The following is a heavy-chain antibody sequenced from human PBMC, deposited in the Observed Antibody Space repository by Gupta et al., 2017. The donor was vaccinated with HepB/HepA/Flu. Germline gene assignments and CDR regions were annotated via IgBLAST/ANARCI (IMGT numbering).Heavy chain of an antibody. CDR3: ARGTSVHSWHFDL. CDR2: INYSGRI. V-gene: IGHV4-59*01. J-gene: IGHJ2*01. D-gene: IGHD2-21*01. Sequence: GLEWIGYINYSGRIGLDPPLRSRVTISVDTSKNQFSLRLTSVTAADTALYYCARGTSVHSWHFDLWGRGTLVTVAS.